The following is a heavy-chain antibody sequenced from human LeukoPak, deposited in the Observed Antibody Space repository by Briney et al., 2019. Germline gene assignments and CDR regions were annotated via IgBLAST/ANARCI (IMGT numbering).Heavy chain of an antibody. Sequence: PSETLSLTCTVSGGSISSYYWSWIRQPPGKGLEWIGYIYYSGSTNYNPSLKSRVTISVDTSKNQFSLKLSSVTAADTAVYYCARGRRGSYQANDYWGQGTLVTVSS. J-gene: IGHJ4*02. V-gene: IGHV4-59*01. CDR3: ARGRRGSYQANDY. D-gene: IGHD1-26*01. CDR2: IYYSGST. CDR1: GGSISSYY.